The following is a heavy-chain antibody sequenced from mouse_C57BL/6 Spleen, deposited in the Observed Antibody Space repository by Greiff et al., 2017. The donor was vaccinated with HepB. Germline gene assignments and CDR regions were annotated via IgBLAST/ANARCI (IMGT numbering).Heavy chain of an antibody. J-gene: IGHJ4*01. CDR3: ARRGNYDYYAMDY. D-gene: IGHD2-1*01. Sequence: QVQLQQPGAELVKPGASVKMSCKATGYTFTSYWITWVKQRPGQGLKWIGDIYPGSGSTNYNEKFKSKATLTVDTSSSTAYMQLSSLTSEDSAVYYCARRGNYDYYAMDYWGQGTSVTVSS. CDR1: GYTFTSYW. V-gene: IGHV1-55*01. CDR2: IYPGSGST.